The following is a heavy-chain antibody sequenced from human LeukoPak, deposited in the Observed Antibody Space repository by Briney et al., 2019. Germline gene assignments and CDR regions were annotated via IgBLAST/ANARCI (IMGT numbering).Heavy chain of an antibody. D-gene: IGHD2-15*01. CDR1: GFTFSTYT. CDR3: ASGNYYYYYMDV. J-gene: IGHJ6*03. CDR2: ISSSSSYI. V-gene: IGHV3-21*01. Sequence: GSLRLSCAASGFTFSTYTMNWVRQAPGKGLEWVSSISSSSSYIYYADSVKGRFTISRDNAKNSLFLQMDSLRAEDTALYYCASGNYYYYYMDVWGKGTTVTVSS.